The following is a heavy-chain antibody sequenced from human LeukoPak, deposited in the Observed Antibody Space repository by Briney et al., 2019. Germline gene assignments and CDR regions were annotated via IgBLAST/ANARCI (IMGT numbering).Heavy chain of an antibody. Sequence: PGGSLRLSCAASGFTFSSYGMHWVRQAPGKGLEWVAFIRYDGSNKYYADSVKGRFTISRDNSKNTLYLQMNSLRAEDTAVYYCAKEKSAMIVPLDAFDIWGQGTMVTVSS. J-gene: IGHJ3*02. V-gene: IGHV3-30*02. CDR1: GFTFSSYG. D-gene: IGHD3-22*01. CDR3: AKEKSAMIVPLDAFDI. CDR2: IRYDGSNK.